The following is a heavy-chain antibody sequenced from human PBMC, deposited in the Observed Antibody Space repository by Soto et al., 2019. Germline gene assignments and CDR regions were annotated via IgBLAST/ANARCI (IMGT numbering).Heavy chain of an antibody. CDR3: ARDSGYAAFDY. Sequence: EVQLVESGGGLVQPWVSLRRSCTASGFTFSSSWINWVCQAPGEGLEWVANIKEDGGKTCCMDSVKGRFTSTRHNAKNSLYLQMNSLRAEDTAVYSCARDSGYAAFDYWGQGALVTVLS. V-gene: IGHV3-7*01. CDR2: IKEDGGKT. CDR1: GFTFSSSW. J-gene: IGHJ4*02. D-gene: IGHD5-12*01.